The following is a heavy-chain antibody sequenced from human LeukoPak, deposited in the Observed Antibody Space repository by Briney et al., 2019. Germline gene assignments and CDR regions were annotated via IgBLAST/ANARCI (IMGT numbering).Heavy chain of an antibody. Sequence: SVKVSCKASGGAFSSYAISWVRQAPGQGLEWMGRIIPIFGTANYAQKFQGRVTITTDESTSTAYMELSSLRSEDTAVYYCAREYYYDSSGYYYVIDYWGQGTLVTVSS. CDR2: IIPIFGTA. J-gene: IGHJ4*02. CDR3: AREYYYDSSGYYYVIDY. CDR1: GGAFSSYA. D-gene: IGHD3-22*01. V-gene: IGHV1-69*05.